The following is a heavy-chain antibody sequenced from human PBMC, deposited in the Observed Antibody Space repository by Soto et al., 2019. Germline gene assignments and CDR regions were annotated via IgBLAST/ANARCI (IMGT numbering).Heavy chain of an antibody. J-gene: IGHJ2*01. V-gene: IGHV3-74*01. CDR3: TRGGDGARYFDL. CDR1: GFTFSTYW. Sequence: EVQLVESGGDLVQPGGSLRLSCAASGFTFSTYWMHWVRQGPGKGLVWVSRIKGDGSSTSYADSVKGRFTISRDNAKNQLYLKMNRRSAEAAAVYYCTRGGDGARYFDLWGHGTLVTVSS. CDR2: IKGDGSST. D-gene: IGHD3-10*01.